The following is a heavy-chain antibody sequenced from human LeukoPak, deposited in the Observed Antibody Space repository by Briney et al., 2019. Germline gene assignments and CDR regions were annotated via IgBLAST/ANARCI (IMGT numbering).Heavy chain of an antibody. J-gene: IGHJ4*02. Sequence: GRSLRLSCAASGFTFSSYGMHWVRQAPGKGLEWVAVIWYDGSNKYYADSVKGRFTISRDNSKNTLYLQMNSLRAEDTAVYYCARDSIGYSYSSGYAVFDYWGQGTLVTVSS. CDR2: IWYDGSNK. D-gene: IGHD3-22*01. CDR1: GFTFSSYG. V-gene: IGHV3-33*01. CDR3: ARDSIGYSYSSGYAVFDY.